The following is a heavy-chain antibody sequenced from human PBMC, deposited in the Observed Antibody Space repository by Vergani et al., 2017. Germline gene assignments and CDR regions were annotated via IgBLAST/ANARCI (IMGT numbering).Heavy chain of an antibody. CDR1: GFTFTNFA. CDR3: ARGNSLGSY. D-gene: IGHD1-7*01. V-gene: IGHV3-23*01. J-gene: IGHJ4*02. CDR2: ISGSGGFT. Sequence: EVQLLESGGNLVQPGGSLRLSCAASGFTFTNFAMTWVRQAPGEGLEWVSGISGSGGFTYYADSVKGRFTISRDNSKNTMFLQMNSLRGEDTAVYYCARGNSLGSYWGQGTLVTVSS.